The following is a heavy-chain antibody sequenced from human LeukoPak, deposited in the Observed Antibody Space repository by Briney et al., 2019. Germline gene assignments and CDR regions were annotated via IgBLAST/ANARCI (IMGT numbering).Heavy chain of an antibody. CDR3: ARGYNWNDGDY. CDR1: GGSISSGSYY. D-gene: IGHD1-1*01. Sequence: SSETLSLTCTVSGGSISSGSYYWSWIRQPAGKGLEWIGRIYTSGSTNYNPSLKSRVTISVDTSKNQFSLKLSSVTAADTAVYYCARGYNWNDGDYWGQGTLVTVSS. CDR2: IYTSGST. J-gene: IGHJ4*02. V-gene: IGHV4-61*02.